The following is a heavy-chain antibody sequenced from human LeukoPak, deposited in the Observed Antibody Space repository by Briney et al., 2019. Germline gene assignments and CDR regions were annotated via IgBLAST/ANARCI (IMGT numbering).Heavy chain of an antibody. CDR3: ARDRVISGSYYVTDY. CDR2: IYASGSA. V-gene: IGHV4-30-2*01. CDR1: GGSIDNGGYY. D-gene: IGHD1-26*01. Sequence: SQTLSLTCTVSGGSIDNGGYYWTWIRQPPGRGLEYIGYIYASGSAYYNPSLKSRVTISVDTSKNQFSLKLSSVTAADTAVYYCARDRVISGSYYVTDYWGQGTLVTVSS. J-gene: IGHJ4*02.